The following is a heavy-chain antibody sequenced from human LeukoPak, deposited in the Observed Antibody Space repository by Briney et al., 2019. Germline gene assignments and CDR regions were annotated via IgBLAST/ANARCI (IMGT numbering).Heavy chain of an antibody. J-gene: IGHJ4*02. CDR3: ARSGYTSGTGKFDN. CDR2: ISGGGDNT. Sequence: GGSLCLPCAASGFTFSSYTLNWVRQAPGKGLEWVSSISGGGDNTYYADSVKGRSTISRDNSKNTLYLQMDSLRAEDTAIYYCARSGYTSGTGKFDNWGQGTLVTVSS. V-gene: IGHV3-23*01. D-gene: IGHD6-19*01. CDR1: GFTFSSYT.